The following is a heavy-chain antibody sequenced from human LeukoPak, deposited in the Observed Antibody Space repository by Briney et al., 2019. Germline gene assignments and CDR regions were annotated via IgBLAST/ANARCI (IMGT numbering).Heavy chain of an antibody. CDR3: AREGLGYCSGGRCYPNWFDP. CDR1: GGSISSDSYY. CDR2: IYINGST. D-gene: IGHD2-15*01. Sequence: PSETLSLTCTVSGGSISSDSYYWSWIRQPAGKGLEWIGRIYINGSTNYNPSLKSRVTISVDTSNNQFSLKLNSVTAADTAVYYCAREGLGYCSGGRCYPNWFDPWGQGTLVTVSS. V-gene: IGHV4-61*02. J-gene: IGHJ5*02.